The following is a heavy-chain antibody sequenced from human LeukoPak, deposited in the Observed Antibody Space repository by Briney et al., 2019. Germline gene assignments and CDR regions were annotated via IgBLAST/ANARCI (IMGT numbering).Heavy chain of an antibody. CDR1: GFTFNSYW. V-gene: IGHV3-7*03. CDR3: ARDRRGPFDY. D-gene: IGHD3-10*01. J-gene: IGHJ4*02. CDR2: IKQDGSEK. Sequence: GGSLRLSCAASGFTFNSYWMSWVRQAPGKGLEWVANIKQDGSEKYYGHSVKGRFTISRDNAMNSLCLQMNSLRAEDTAVYFCARDRRGPFDYWGQGTLVPVSS.